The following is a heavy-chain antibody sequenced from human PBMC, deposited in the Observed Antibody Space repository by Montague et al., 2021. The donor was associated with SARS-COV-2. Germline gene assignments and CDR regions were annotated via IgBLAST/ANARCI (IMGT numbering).Heavy chain of an antibody. D-gene: IGHD1-26*01. CDR3: ARFGSGTLEFDL. Sequence: SQTLFLTCTVSGASISTGSYYWSWIRQPAGKGLEWIGRIRTTGHTDYNSSLESRVFMSVDTSTNQFSLSLTSVTAADTAVYFCARFGSGTLEFDLWGQGTLVTVSS. CDR2: IRTTGHT. J-gene: IGHJ4*02. CDR1: GASISTGSYY. V-gene: IGHV4-61*02.